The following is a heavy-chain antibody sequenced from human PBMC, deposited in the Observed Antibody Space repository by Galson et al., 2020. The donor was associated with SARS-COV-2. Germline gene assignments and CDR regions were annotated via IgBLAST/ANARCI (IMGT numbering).Heavy chain of an antibody. J-gene: IGHJ6*03. Sequence: GESLKILCAASGFTFSSQSMNRVRQAPGKGLEWVSYISSSSSTIYYANPVKGRFNISRDNAKNSLYLQMNSLRAEDTAVYYCASDGYITILGVAPGRYYYYYYMDVWGKGTTVTVSS. D-gene: IGHD3-3*01. V-gene: IGHV3-48*04. CDR2: ISSSSSTI. CDR1: GFTFSSQS. CDR3: ASDGYITILGVAPGRYYYYYYMDV.